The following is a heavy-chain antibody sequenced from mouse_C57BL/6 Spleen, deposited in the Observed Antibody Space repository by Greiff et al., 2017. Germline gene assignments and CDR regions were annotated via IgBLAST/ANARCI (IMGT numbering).Heavy chain of an antibody. J-gene: IGHJ2*01. CDR3: ARRLRYFDY. CDR2: IDPSDSYT. CDR1: GYTFTSYW. V-gene: IGHV1-50*01. Sequence: QVQLQQPGAELVKPGASVKLSCKASGYTFTSYWMQWVKQRPGQGLEWIGEIDPSDSYTNYNQKFKGKATLTVDTSSSTAYMHLSSLTSVDSAVYYCARRLRYFDYWGQGTTLTVSS. D-gene: IGHD1-1*01.